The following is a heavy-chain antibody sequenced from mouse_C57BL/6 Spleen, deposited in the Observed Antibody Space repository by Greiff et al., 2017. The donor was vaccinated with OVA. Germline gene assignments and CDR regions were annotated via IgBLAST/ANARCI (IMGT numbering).Heavy chain of an antibody. CDR2: IYPGDGDT. V-gene: IGHV1-82*01. J-gene: IGHJ2*01. CDR1: GYAFSSSW. CDR3: ARSGTIDY. Sequence: QVQLQQSGPELVKPGASVKISCKASGYAFSSSWMNWVKQRPGKGLEWIGRIYPGDGDTNYNGKFKGKATLTAYKSSSTAYMQLSSLTSEDSAVYFCARSGTIDYWGQGTTLTVSS. D-gene: IGHD4-1*01.